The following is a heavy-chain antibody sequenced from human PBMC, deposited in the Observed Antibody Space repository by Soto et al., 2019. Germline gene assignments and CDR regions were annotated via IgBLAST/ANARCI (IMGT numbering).Heavy chain of an antibody. CDR2: ISSSSSTI. D-gene: IGHD3-3*01. CDR3: ARVIWSGHLTSDL. Sequence: EVQVVESGGGLVQPGGSLRPSCAASGFTFSSTSMNWVRQAPGKGLEWISYISSSSSTIYADSVKGRITISRDNAQSSLYLQMNRLRDEDTAVYYCARVIWSGHLTSDLWGQGTLVTVSS. CDR1: GFTFSSTS. J-gene: IGHJ5*02. V-gene: IGHV3-48*02.